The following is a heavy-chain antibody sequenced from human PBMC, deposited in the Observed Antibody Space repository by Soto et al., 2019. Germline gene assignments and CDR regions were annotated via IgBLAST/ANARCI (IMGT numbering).Heavy chain of an antibody. J-gene: IGHJ3*01. D-gene: IGHD3-22*01. V-gene: IGHV1-18*01. CDR2: ISAHTGSS. Sequence: QVQLVQSGAEVKKPGASVKVSCKASGYTFTSSGMSWGRQAPGQGLEWMGWISAHTGSSVYAQRFQGRVTMPTVSSTSTAYMELRSLRSDDTAVYYCARAFYYQGSDSRGYSFDAFDFWGPGTLVTVSS. CDR1: GYTFTSSG. CDR3: ARAFYYQGSDSRGYSFDAFDF.